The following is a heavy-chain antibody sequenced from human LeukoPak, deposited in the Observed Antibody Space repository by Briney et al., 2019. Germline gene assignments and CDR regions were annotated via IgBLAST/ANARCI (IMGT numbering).Heavy chain of an antibody. CDR1: GFTFSSYG. CDR2: ISYDGSNK. Sequence: QPGRSLRLSCAASGFTFSSYGMHWVRQAPGKGLEWVAVISYDGSNKYYADSVKGRFTISRDNSKNTLYLQMNSLRAEDTAVYYCARDGYDLNTPMVSTVFDCWGQGTLVTVSS. J-gene: IGHJ4*02. CDR3: ARDGYDLNTPMVSTVFDC. D-gene: IGHD5-18*01. V-gene: IGHV3-30*03.